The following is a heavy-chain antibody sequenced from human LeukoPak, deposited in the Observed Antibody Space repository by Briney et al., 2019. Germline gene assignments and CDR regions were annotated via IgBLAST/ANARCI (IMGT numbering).Heavy chain of an antibody. CDR3: ARVPIAAAGMVFDY. CDR1: GFTFSSYS. CDR2: ISSSSSYI. V-gene: IGHV3-21*01. Sequence: GALRLSCAASGFTFSSYSMNWVRQAPGKGLDWVSSISSSSSYIYYADSVKGRFTISRDNAKNSLYLQMNSLRAEDTAVYYCARVPIAAAGMVFDYWGQGTLVTVSS. J-gene: IGHJ4*02. D-gene: IGHD6-13*01.